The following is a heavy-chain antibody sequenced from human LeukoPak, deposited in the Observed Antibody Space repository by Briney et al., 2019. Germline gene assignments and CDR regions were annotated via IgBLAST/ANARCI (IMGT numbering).Heavy chain of an antibody. V-gene: IGHV4-59*01. Sequence: PSGTLSLTCTVSGGSISSYYWSWIRQPPGKGLEWIGYIYYSGSTNYNPSLKSRVTISVDTSKNQFSLKLSSVTAADTAVYYCAREGVYSPAGDYYYGMDVWGQGTTVTVSS. CDR1: GGSISSYY. J-gene: IGHJ6*02. D-gene: IGHD5-18*01. CDR2: IYYSGST. CDR3: AREGVYSPAGDYYYGMDV.